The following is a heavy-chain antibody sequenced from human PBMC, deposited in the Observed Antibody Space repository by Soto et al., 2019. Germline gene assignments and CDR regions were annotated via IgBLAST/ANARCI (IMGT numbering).Heavy chain of an antibody. CDR1: GFTVSSNY. J-gene: IGHJ6*02. Sequence: PGGSLRLSCAASGFTVSSNYMSWVRQAPGKGLEWVSVIYSGGSTYYADSVKGRFTISRDNSKNTLYLQMNSLRAEDTAVYYCARSASDYYYGMDVWGQGTTVTVSS. V-gene: IGHV3-53*01. CDR2: IYSGGST. CDR3: ARSASDYYYGMDV.